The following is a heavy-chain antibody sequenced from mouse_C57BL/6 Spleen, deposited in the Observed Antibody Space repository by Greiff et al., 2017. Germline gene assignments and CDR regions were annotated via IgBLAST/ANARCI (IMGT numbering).Heavy chain of an antibody. V-gene: IGHV1-82*01. CDR1: GYAFSSSW. D-gene: IGHD1-1*01. CDR2: IYPGDGDT. Sequence: VQLVESGPELVKPGASVKISCKASGYAFSSSWMNWVKQRPGKGLEWIGRIYPGDGDTNYNGKFKGKATLTADKSSSTAYMQLSSLTSEDSAVYFCARAGPLVAHYYAMDDWGQGTSVTVSS. J-gene: IGHJ4*01. CDR3: ARAGPLVAHYYAMDD.